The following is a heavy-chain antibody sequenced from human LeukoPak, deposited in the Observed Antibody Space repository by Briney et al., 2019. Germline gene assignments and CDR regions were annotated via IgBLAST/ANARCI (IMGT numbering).Heavy chain of an antibody. V-gene: IGHV1-18*01. D-gene: IGHD2-15*01. CDR2: ISAYNGNT. CDR3: ARVYCSGGSCSFLYYYYYMDV. CDR1: GYTFTSYG. J-gene: IGHJ6*03. Sequence: ASVKVSCKASGYTFTSYGISWVRQAPGQGLEWMGWISAYNGNTNYAQKLQGRVTMTTDTSTSTAYMELRSLRSDDTAVYYCARVYCSGGSCSFLYYYYYMDVWGKGTTVTISS.